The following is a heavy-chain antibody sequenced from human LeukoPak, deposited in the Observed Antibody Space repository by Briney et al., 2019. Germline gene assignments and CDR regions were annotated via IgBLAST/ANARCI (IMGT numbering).Heavy chain of an antibody. CDR3: ASPVVPAASEGDDAFDI. CDR2: IYPGDSDT. Sequence: GESLQISCKGSGYSFTSYCIGWVRQMPGKGLEWMGIIYPGDSDTKYSPSFQGQVTISADKSISTAYLQWSSLKASDTAMYYCASPVVPAASEGDDAFDIWGQGTMVTVSS. J-gene: IGHJ3*02. CDR1: GYSFTSYC. V-gene: IGHV5-51*01. D-gene: IGHD2-2*01.